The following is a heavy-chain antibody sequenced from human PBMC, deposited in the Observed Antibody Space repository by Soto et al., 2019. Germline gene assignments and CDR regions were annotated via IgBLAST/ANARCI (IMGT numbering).Heavy chain of an antibody. CDR2: IIPIFGTA. J-gene: IGHJ6*02. D-gene: IGHD1-26*01. Sequence: QVQLVQSGAEVKKPGSSVKVSCKASGGTFSSYAISWVRQAPGQGLEWMGGIIPIFGTANYAQKFQGRVTITADKSTSTDYMELSRLRSEDTAVYYCARSGELLPHNAYYYGMDVWGQGTTVTVSS. V-gene: IGHV1-69*06. CDR1: GGTFSSYA. CDR3: ARSGELLPHNAYYYGMDV.